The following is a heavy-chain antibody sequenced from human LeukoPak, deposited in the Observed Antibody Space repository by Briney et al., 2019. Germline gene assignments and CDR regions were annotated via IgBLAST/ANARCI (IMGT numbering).Heavy chain of an antibody. J-gene: IGHJ3*02. CDR3: AKITTMIVVVIKGAFDI. D-gene: IGHD3-22*01. CDR1: GFTFSSYS. V-gene: IGHV3-23*01. Sequence: GGSLRLSCAASGFTFSSYSMSWVRQAPGKGLEWVSAISGSGGSTYYADSVKGRFTISRDNSKNTLYLQMNSLRAEDTAVYYCAKITTMIVVVIKGAFDIWGQGTMVTVSS. CDR2: ISGSGGST.